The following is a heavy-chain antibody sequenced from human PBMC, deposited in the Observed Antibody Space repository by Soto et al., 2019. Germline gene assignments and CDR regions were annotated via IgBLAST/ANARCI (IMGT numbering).Heavy chain of an antibody. D-gene: IGHD1-1*01. CDR2: INHSGIT. CDR1: GGSFSGYF. CDR3: GRGPYNYNSRYFDY. Sequence: KPSETLSLTCTVSGGSFSGYFWTWIRQPPGKGLEWLAEINHSGITNYNPSVESRVSMSVDTSKNQFSLRLYSVTAADTAVYYCGRGPYNYNSRYFDYWGQGTLVTVSS. V-gene: IGHV4-34*01. J-gene: IGHJ4*02.